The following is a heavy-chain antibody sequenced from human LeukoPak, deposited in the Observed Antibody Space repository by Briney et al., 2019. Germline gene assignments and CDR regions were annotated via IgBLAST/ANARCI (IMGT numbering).Heavy chain of an antibody. Sequence: ASVKVSCKASGGTFSSYAISWVRQAPGQGLEWMGGIIPIFGTANYAQKFQGRVTITTDESTSTAYMELSSLRSEDTAVYYCARCIGYSSSSRNGLDNYYYYMDVWRKGTTVTVSS. CDR3: ARCIGYSSSSRNGLDNYYYYMDV. V-gene: IGHV1-69*05. D-gene: IGHD6-6*01. CDR1: GGTFSSYA. CDR2: IIPIFGTA. J-gene: IGHJ6*03.